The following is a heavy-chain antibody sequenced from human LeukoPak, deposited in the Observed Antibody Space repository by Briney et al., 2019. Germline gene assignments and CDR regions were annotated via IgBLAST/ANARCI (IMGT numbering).Heavy chain of an antibody. CDR2: IYYSGST. V-gene: IGHV4-39*07. D-gene: IGHD6-19*01. J-gene: IGHJ3*02. Sequence: AETLSLTCTVSGGSISSSGYYWGWIRQPPGKGLEWIGSIYYSGSTYYNPSLKSRVTISVDTSKNQFSLKLSSVTAADTAVYYCARDREQWLGMGYDAFDIWGQGTMVTVSS. CDR3: ARDREQWLGMGYDAFDI. CDR1: GGSISSSGYY.